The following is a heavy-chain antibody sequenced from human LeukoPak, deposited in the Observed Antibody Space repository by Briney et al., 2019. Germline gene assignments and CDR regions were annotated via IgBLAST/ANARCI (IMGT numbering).Heavy chain of an antibody. V-gene: IGHV3-23*01. CDR1: GFTFSSYA. CDR3: AKGWSYSGSYFFDY. CDR2: ISGSGGST. J-gene: IGHJ4*02. Sequence: AGGSLRLSCAASGFTFSSYAMSWVRQAPGKGLEWVSAISGSGGSTYYADSVKGRFTISRDNSKNTLYLQMNSLRAEDTAVYYCAKGWSYSGSYFFDYWGQGTLVTVSS. D-gene: IGHD1-26*01.